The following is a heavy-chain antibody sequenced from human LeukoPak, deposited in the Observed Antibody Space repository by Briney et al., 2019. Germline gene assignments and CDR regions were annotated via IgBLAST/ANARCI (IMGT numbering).Heavy chain of an antibody. J-gene: IGHJ4*02. CDR3: ARHRNYYDSSGYHDY. D-gene: IGHD3-22*01. CDR2: IYYSGST. CDR1: GGSISSSSYY. Sequence: SETLSLTCTVSGGSISSSSYYWGWIRQPPGKGLEWIGSIYYSGSTYYNPSLKSRVTISVDTSKNQFSLKLSSVTAADTAVYYCARHRNYYDSSGYHDYWGQGTLVTVSS. V-gene: IGHV4-39*01.